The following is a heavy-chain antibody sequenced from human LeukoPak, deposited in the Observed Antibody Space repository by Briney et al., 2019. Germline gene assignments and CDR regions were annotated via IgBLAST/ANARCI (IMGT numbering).Heavy chain of an antibody. CDR1: GFTFSNYA. CDR2: ISYDGSNK. CDR3: ARVDPLTGGGFDY. Sequence: PGRSLRLSCAASGFTFSNYAMYWVRQAPGKGLEWVAVISYDGSNKYYADSVKGRFTISRDNSKNTLYLQMNSLRAEDTAVYYCARVDPLTGGGFDYWGQGTLVTVSS. V-gene: IGHV3-30-3*01. D-gene: IGHD2-8*02. J-gene: IGHJ4*02.